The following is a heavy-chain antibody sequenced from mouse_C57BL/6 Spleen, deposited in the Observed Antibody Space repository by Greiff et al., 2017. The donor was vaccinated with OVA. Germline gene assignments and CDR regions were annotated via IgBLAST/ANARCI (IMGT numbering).Heavy chain of an antibody. CDR2: IDPSDSYT. Sequence: QVQLQQPGAELVKPGASVKLSCKASGYTFTSYWMQWVKQRPGQGLEWIGEIDPSDSYTNYNQKFKGKATLTVDTSSSTAYMQLSSLTSEDSAVYYCANALARGYAMDYWGQGTSGTVSS. CDR3: ANALARGYAMDY. V-gene: IGHV1-50*01. J-gene: IGHJ4*01. D-gene: IGHD3-3*01. CDR1: GYTFTSYW.